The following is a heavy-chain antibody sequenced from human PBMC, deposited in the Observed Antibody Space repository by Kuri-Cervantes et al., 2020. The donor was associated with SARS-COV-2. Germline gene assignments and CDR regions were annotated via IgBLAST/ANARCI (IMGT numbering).Heavy chain of an antibody. CDR3: ARAELRLIDY. CDR1: GFTFSSYW. D-gene: IGHD1-26*01. CDR2: IGPSGTTK. V-gene: IGHV3-48*01. Sequence: GGSLRLSCAASGFTFSSYWMSWVRQAPGKGLEWVSNIGPSGTTKYYADSVKGRFTISRDNSKNTLYLQMNSLRAEDTAVYYCARAELRLIDYWGRGTLVTVSS. J-gene: IGHJ4*02.